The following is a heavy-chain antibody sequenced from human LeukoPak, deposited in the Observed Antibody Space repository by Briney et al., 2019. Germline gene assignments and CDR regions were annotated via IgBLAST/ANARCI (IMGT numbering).Heavy chain of an antibody. CDR2: IKQDGSEK. Sequence: GGSLRLSCAASGVTFSSYWTSWVRQAPGKGLEWVANIKQDGSEKYYVDSVKGRFTISRDNAKNSLYLQMNSLRAEDTAVYYCEAGGGGMDVWGQGTTVTASS. V-gene: IGHV3-7*03. CDR3: EAGGGGMDV. CDR1: GVTFSSYW. J-gene: IGHJ6*02. D-gene: IGHD2-15*01.